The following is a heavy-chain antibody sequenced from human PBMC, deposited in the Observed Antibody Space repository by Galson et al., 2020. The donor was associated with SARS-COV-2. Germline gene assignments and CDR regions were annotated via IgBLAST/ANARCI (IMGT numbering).Heavy chain of an antibody. D-gene: IGHD3-10*01. J-gene: IGHJ5*02. CDR2: IYLDDDK. CDR3: ARGSGNTVLRGVPNGFGP. V-gene: IGHV2-5*02. Sequence: SGPTLVKPTQTLTLTCTFSGFSLSTSGVGVGWIRQPPGKALEWLGIIYLDDDKRYSPSLKSRPTITKDTSKNQVVLTMTNMDPVDTATYYCARGSGNTVLRGVPNGFGPWGQGTLVTVSS. CDR1: GFSLSTSGVG.